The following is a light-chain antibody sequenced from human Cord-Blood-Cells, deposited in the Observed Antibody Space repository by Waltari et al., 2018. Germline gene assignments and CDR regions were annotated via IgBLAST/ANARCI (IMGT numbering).Light chain of an antibody. Sequence: SSELTQDHAVSVALGQTVRITCQGASLRSYYASWYQQKPGQAPVLVTKSKNNRPSGIPGRFSGSSSGNTASFTITEAKPEDEADYYCNSRDSSGNHLVFGTGSKVTVL. CDR1: SLRSYY. J-gene: IGLJ1*01. V-gene: IGLV3-19*01. CDR3: NSRDSSGNHLV. CDR2: SKN.